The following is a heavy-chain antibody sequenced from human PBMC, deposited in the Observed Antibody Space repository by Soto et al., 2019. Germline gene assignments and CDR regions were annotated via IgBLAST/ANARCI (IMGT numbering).Heavy chain of an antibody. CDR2: IYYSGST. D-gene: IGHD4-17*01. CDR3: ARVDYGGPGGYYYGMDV. J-gene: IGHJ6*02. Sequence: SETLSRTCTVSGDSFSIYYWSWIRQPPGKGLEWIGHIYYSGSTNYNPSLKSRVTISVDTSKNQFSLKLSSVTAADTAVYYCARVDYGGPGGYYYGMDVWGQGTTVTVSS. CDR1: GDSFSIYY. V-gene: IGHV4-59*01.